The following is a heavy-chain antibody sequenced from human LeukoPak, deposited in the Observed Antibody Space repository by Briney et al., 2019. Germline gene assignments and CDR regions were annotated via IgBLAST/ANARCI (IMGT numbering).Heavy chain of an antibody. CDR2: IRSSIYGGTP. CDR1: GFTFREFA. V-gene: IGHV3-49*03. Sequence: GRSLRLSCTSSGFTFREFAVSWFRQAPGKGLEWIGFIRSSIYGGTPKAAASVKGRFIFSRDDSKGVAYLRMNSLKTEDTAVYYCARQRVRWRGPGDGMDVWGQGTTVTVSS. CDR3: ARQRVRWRGPGDGMDV. D-gene: IGHD4-23*01. J-gene: IGHJ6*02.